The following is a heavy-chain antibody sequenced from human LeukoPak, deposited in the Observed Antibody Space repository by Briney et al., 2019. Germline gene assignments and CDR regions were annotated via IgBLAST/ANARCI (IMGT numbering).Heavy chain of an antibody. CDR1: GFILSDYS. Sequence: GGSLRLSCAASGFILSDYSMNWVREARGKGVEWVSYISGGSSTIKYADSVKGRSTISRDNAKNSLYLQMNSLRVEDTAVYYCVRDRVGSEDYWGQGTLVTVSS. V-gene: IGHV3-48*01. J-gene: IGHJ4*02. D-gene: IGHD1-26*01. CDR2: ISGGSSTI. CDR3: VRDRVGSEDY.